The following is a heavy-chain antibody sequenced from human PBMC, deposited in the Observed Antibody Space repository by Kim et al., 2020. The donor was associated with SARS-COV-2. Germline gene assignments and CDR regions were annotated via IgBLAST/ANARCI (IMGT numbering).Heavy chain of an antibody. CDR1: GYTFTSYA. J-gene: IGHJ5*02. Sequence: ASVKVSCKASGYTFTSYAMHWVRQAPGQRLEWMGWINAGNGNTKYSQKFQGRVTITRDTSASTAYMELSSLRSEDTAVYYCARSTARKRYCSGGSCYPEVAAFDPWGQGTLVTVSS. V-gene: IGHV1-3*01. CDR2: INAGNGNT. D-gene: IGHD2-15*01. CDR3: ARSTARKRYCSGGSCYPEVAAFDP.